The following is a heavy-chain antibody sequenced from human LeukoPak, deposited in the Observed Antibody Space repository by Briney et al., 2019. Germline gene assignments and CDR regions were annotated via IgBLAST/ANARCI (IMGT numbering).Heavy chain of an antibody. Sequence: GGSLRLSCAASGFTFSSYGMHWVRQAPGKGLEWVAFIRYDGSNKYYADSVKGRFTISRDNSKNTLYLQMNSLRSEDTAVYYCASGPLYSGSYQFDYWGQGTLVTVSS. V-gene: IGHV3-30*02. CDR3: ASGPLYSGSYQFDY. D-gene: IGHD1-26*01. CDR1: GFTFSSYG. J-gene: IGHJ4*02. CDR2: IRYDGSNK.